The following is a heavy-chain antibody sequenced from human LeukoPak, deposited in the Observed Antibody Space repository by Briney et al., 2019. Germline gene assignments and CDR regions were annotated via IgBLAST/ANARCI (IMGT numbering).Heavy chain of an antibody. D-gene: IGHD2-21*01. J-gene: IGHJ3*02. CDR3: AVYSNDAFDI. V-gene: IGHV4-30-2*01. CDR2: IYHSGST. Sequence: SETLSLTCAVSGGSISSGGYSWSWIRQPPGQSLEWIGYIYHSGSTYYNPSLKSRVTISVDRSKNQFSLKLSSVTAADTAVYYCAVYSNDAFDIWGQGTMVTVSS. CDR1: GGSISSGGYS.